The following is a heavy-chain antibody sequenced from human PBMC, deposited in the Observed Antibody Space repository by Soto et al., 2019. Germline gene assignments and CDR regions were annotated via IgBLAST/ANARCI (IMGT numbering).Heavy chain of an antibody. CDR3: ARAQWSSGWEGDAFDI. CDR2: IWYDGSNK. D-gene: IGHD6-19*01. CDR1: GFTFSSYG. Sequence: GGSLRLSCAASGFTFSSYGMHWVRQAPGKGLEWVAVIWYDGSNKYYADSVKGRFTISRDNSKNTLYLQMNSLRAEDTAVYYCARAQWSSGWEGDAFDIWGQGTMVTVSS. J-gene: IGHJ3*02. V-gene: IGHV3-33*01.